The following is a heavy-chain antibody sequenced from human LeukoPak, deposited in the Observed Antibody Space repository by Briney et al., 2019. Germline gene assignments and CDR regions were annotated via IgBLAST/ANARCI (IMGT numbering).Heavy chain of an antibody. J-gene: IGHJ4*02. CDR1: GYTFTSYG. CDR2: ISAYNGNT. Sequence: ASVKVSCKASGYTFTSYGISWVRQAPGQGLEWMGWISAYNGNTNYAQKLQGRVTMTTDTSTSTAYMGLRSLRSDDTAVYYCARDQGYCSGGSCYYIDYWGQGTLVTVSS. CDR3: ARDQGYCSGGSCYYIDY. D-gene: IGHD2-15*01. V-gene: IGHV1-18*01.